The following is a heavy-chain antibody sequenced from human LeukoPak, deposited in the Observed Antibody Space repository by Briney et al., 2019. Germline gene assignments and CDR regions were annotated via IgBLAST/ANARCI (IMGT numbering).Heavy chain of an antibody. CDR3: ARDRGSSSSMSLPH. V-gene: IGHV3-30*04. D-gene: IGHD6-6*01. CDR1: GFTFSSYA. Sequence: GGSLRLSCAASGFTFSSYAMHWVRQAPGKGLEWVAVISHDGSNKYYADSVKGRFTISRDNSKSTLYLQLNSLRAEDTAVYYCARDRGSSSSMSLPHWGQGTLVTVSS. CDR2: ISHDGSNK. J-gene: IGHJ4*02.